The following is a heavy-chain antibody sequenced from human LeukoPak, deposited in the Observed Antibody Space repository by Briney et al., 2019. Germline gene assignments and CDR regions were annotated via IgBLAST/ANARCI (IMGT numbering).Heavy chain of an antibody. Sequence: PSGTLSLTCAVSGGSISSSNWSSCVRQPPGKGLEWIGEIYHSGSTTYNPSLKSRVTISVDKSKNPFSLKLSSVTAADTAVYYCAHHCSSTSCPDYWGQGTLFTVSS. CDR2: IYHSGST. D-gene: IGHD2-2*01. CDR1: GGSISSSNW. CDR3: AHHCSSTSCPDY. V-gene: IGHV4-4*02. J-gene: IGHJ4*02.